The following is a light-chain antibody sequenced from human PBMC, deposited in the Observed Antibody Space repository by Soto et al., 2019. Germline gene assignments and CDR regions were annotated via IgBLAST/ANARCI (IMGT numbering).Light chain of an antibody. J-gene: IGKJ4*01. Sequence: IVLTQSPVTLSLSPGERATLSCRASQSVSSYLAWYRHNPGQAPRLLIYDASNRAVGTPARFSGSGSGTDFTLTSSSLEAEDFAVYYCQERSSWSFGGGTKVDIK. CDR2: DAS. CDR3: QERSSWS. CDR1: QSVSSY. V-gene: IGKV3-11*01.